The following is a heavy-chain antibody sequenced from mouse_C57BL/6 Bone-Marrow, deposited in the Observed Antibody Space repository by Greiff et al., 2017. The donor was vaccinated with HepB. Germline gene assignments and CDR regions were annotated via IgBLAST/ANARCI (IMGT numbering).Heavy chain of an antibody. V-gene: IGHV1-55*01. CDR2: IYPGSGSP. CDR3: ATSSFAY. J-gene: IGHJ3*01. CDR1: GYTFTSYW. Sequence: QVQLQQPGAELVKPGASVKMSCKASGYTFTSYWITWVKQRPGQGLEWIGDIYPGSGSPNYTEKFKSKATLTVDTSSITAYMQLISLTSEDSAVYYCATSSFAYWGQGTLVTVSA. D-gene: IGHD6-1*01.